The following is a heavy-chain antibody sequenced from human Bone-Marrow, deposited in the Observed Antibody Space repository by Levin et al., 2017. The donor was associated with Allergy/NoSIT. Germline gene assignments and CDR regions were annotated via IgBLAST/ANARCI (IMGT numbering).Heavy chain of an antibody. Sequence: SETLSLTCSVSGVSISSTSNAWAWIRQPSGKGLEWIATTYYRGNTYYNPSLKTRVTMSIDTSKNLFSLDLRSVTAADTALYYCVGPVTPQSGDDRVDPWGQGTLVTVSS. D-gene: IGHD2-21*02. CDR2: TYYRGNT. CDR1: GVSISSTSNA. J-gene: IGHJ5*02. V-gene: IGHV4-39*07. CDR3: VGPVTPQSGDDRVDP.